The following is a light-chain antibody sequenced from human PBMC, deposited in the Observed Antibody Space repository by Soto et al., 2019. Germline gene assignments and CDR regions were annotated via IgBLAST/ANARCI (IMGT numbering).Light chain of an antibody. CDR1: QSVTSNY. V-gene: IGKV3-20*01. CDR2: GAT. CDR3: HQYSGSPRT. J-gene: IGKJ1*01. Sequence: EIVLTQSPGLSLSPGERATLSCRASQSVTSNYLAWYQQKVGQTPRLLIYGATSRATGIPDRFSGSGSGTDFTLTIDRLEPEDFAVYYCHQYSGSPRTFGQGTKVAIK.